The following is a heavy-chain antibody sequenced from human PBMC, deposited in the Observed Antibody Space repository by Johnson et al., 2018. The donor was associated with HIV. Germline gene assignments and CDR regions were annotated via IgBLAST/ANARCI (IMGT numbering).Heavy chain of an antibody. CDR1: GFTFSNYP. CDR3: AREDQDAFDI. CDR2: VSLDGSKK. V-gene: IGHV3-30*04. J-gene: IGHJ3*02. Sequence: QVQLVESGGGVVRPGRSLRLSCTASGFTFSNYPMHWVRQAPGPPPPPPPPVSLDGSKKYHADSVKGRFTISRDNSKNTLFLQMNSLRTEDTAVYYCAREDQDAFDIWGEGTMVTVSA.